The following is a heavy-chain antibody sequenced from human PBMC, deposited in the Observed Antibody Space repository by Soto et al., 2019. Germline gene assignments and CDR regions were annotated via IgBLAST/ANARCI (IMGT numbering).Heavy chain of an antibody. Sequence: PGGSLRLSCAASTFTFSKYEMNWVRQAPGKGLEWVSYISSSGSTIYYADSVKGRFTISRDNAKNSLYLQMNSPRSDDTAVYYCARVFRGVIPDYWWGQGTLVTVSS. D-gene: IGHD3-10*01. CDR1: TFTFSKYE. J-gene: IGHJ4*02. V-gene: IGHV3-48*03. CDR2: ISSSGSTI. CDR3: ARVFRGVIPDYW.